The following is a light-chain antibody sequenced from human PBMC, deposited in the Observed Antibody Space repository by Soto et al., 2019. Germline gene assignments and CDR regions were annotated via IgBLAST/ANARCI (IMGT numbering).Light chain of an antibody. CDR1: TGAVTSGYY. Sequence: QAVVTQEPSLTVSPGGTVTLTCASSTGAVTSGYYPNWFQQKPGQAPSALIYSTSNKHSWTPARFSGSLLGGKAALTLSGVQREDEAEYYCLLYYGGAYVFGTGTKLTVL. J-gene: IGLJ1*01. CDR2: STS. V-gene: IGLV7-43*01. CDR3: LLYYGGAYV.